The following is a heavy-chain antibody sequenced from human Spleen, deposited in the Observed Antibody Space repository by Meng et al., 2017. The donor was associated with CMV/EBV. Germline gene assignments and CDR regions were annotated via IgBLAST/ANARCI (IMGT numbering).Heavy chain of an antibody. CDR1: GFTFSSYW. CDR3: AREKNWNYAFDF. Sequence: GESLKISCAASGFTFSSYWMSWVRQAPGKGLEWVANIKQDGSEKYYVDSVKGRSTISRDNAKNSLYLQMNSLRAEDTAVYYCAREKNWNYAFDFWGQGTMVTVS. J-gene: IGHJ3*01. D-gene: IGHD1-7*01. V-gene: IGHV3-7*01. CDR2: IKQDGSEK.